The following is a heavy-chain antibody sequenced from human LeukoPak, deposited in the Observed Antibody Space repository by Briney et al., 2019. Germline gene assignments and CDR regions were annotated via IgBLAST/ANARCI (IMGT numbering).Heavy chain of an antibody. Sequence: GGSLRLSCAASGFTFSSYAMSWVRQAPGKGLEWVSAISGSGGSTYYADSVKGRFTIPRDNSKNTLYLQMNSLRAEDTAVYYCAKTRIAVAGNPSLGYFDLWGRGTLVTVSS. V-gene: IGHV3-23*01. CDR3: AKTRIAVAGNPSLGYFDL. D-gene: IGHD6-19*01. CDR2: ISGSGGST. CDR1: GFTFSSYA. J-gene: IGHJ2*01.